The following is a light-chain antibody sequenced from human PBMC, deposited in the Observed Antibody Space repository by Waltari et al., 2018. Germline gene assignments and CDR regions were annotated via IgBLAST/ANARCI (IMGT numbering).Light chain of an antibody. Sequence: QAGLTQPPSVSKGLRQTATLTCIGNNNNVGSEGAACLQQHQGHPPKLLSYRNNNRPSGISERFSASRSGNTASLTITELQPEDEADYYCSAWDGSLRGWVFGGGTKLTVL. V-gene: IGLV10-54*04. J-gene: IGLJ3*02. CDR1: NNNVGSEG. CDR2: RNN. CDR3: SAWDGSLRGWV.